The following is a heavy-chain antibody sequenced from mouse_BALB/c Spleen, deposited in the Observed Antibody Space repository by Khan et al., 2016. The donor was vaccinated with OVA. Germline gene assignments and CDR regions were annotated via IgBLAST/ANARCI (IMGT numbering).Heavy chain of an antibody. CDR2: ISYSGNT. CDR3: ASVYGGDFDY. J-gene: IGHJ2*01. Sequence: EVKLEESGPGLVKPSQSLSLTCTVTGYSITSDYAWNWIRQFPGNKLEWMGYISYSGNTNYNPSLKSRISITRDTSKNQFFLQLNSVTTEDTATXYCASVYGGDFDYWGQGTTLTVSS. CDR1: GYSITSDYA. V-gene: IGHV3-2*02. D-gene: IGHD1-1*01.